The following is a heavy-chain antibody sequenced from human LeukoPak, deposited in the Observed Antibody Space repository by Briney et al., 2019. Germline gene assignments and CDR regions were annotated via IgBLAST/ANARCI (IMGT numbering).Heavy chain of an antibody. V-gene: IGHV3-48*03. J-gene: IGHJ4*02. CDR2: ISSSGNTI. CDR3: ARERGYSGYDYFIDSPSDY. CDR1: GFTFSSYE. D-gene: IGHD5-12*01. Sequence: GGSLRLSCAASGFTFSSYEMNWVRQAPGKGLEWVSYISSSGNTIYYGGSVKGRFTISRDNAKNSLYLQMNSLRAEDTAVYYCARERGYSGYDYFIDSPSDYWGQGTLVTVSS.